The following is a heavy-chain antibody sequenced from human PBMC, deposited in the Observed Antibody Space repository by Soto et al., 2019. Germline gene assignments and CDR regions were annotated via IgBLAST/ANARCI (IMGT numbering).Heavy chain of an antibody. J-gene: IGHJ4*02. CDR1: GGSFSGYD. CDR2: INHSGSS. V-gene: IGHV4-34*01. CDR3: ARDKITGLFDY. D-gene: IGHD2-8*02. Sequence: SETLSLTCAVYGGSFSGYDWTWIRQPPGTGLEWIGEINHSGSSNYNPSLKSRVTISVDTSKNQFSLKLTSLTAADTAVYYCARDKITGLFDYWGQGTLVTVSA.